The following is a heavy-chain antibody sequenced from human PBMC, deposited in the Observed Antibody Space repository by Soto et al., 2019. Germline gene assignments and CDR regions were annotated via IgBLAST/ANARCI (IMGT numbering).Heavy chain of an antibody. J-gene: IGHJ6*03. V-gene: IGHV3-21*01. D-gene: IGHD6-6*01. CDR2: ISSSSSYI. CDR3: AREEGSSSNYYYYYMDV. CDR1: GFTFSSYS. Sequence: GGSLRLSCAASGFTFSSYSMNWVRQAPGKGLEWVSSISSSSSYIYYADSVKGRFTISRDNAKNSLYLQMNSLRAEDTAVYYCAREEGSSSNYYYYYMDVWGKGTTVTVSS.